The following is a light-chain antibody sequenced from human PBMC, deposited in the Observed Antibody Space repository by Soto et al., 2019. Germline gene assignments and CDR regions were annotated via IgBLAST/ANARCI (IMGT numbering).Light chain of an antibody. CDR1: NSDIGGYNY. CDR3: SSYTSRSTLGV. J-gene: IGLJ2*01. Sequence: QSALTQPASVSGSPGQSITISCTGTNSDIGGYNYVSWYQQHPGKAPKLMIYDVSNRPSGVSYRFSGSKSGNTASLTISGLQAEDEADYYCSSYTSRSTLGVFGGGTTLTVL. V-gene: IGLV2-14*03. CDR2: DVS.